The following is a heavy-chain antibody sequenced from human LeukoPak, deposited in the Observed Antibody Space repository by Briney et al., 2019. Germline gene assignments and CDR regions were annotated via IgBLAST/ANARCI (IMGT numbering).Heavy chain of an antibody. Sequence: GGSLRLSCAASGFTFSSYGMHWVRQAPGKGLEWVAVIWYDGSNKYYADSVKGRFTISRDNSKNTLYLQMNSLRAEDTAVYYCAKETRGIAVAGNFDYWGQGTLVTVSS. CDR3: AKETRGIAVAGNFDY. J-gene: IGHJ4*02. D-gene: IGHD6-19*01. CDR2: IWYDGSNK. V-gene: IGHV3-33*06. CDR1: GFTFSSYG.